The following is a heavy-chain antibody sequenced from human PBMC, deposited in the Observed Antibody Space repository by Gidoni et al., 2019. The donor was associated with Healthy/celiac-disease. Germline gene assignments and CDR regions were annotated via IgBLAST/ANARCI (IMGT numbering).Heavy chain of an antibody. CDR1: GYSISSGYY. CDR2: IYHSGST. Sequence: QVQLQESGPGLVKPSETLSLTCTVSGYSISSGYYWGWIRQPPGKGLEWIGSIYHSGSTYYNPSIKSRVTISVDTSKNQFSLKLSSVTAADTAVYYCARGAPYYYDSSGFPFGYWGQGTLVTVSS. J-gene: IGHJ4*02. D-gene: IGHD3-22*01. V-gene: IGHV4-38-2*02. CDR3: ARGAPYYYDSSGFPFGY.